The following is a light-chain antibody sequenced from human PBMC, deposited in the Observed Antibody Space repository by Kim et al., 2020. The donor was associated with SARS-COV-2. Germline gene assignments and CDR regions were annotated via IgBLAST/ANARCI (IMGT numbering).Light chain of an antibody. CDR1: QSVSRN. CDR3: QHYNNWPPWT. Sequence: SPGERATLSCRASQSVSRNFAWYQQKPGQPPRLVMYGASTRPTGIPVRFSGSGSGTDFTLIISSLQSEDFAVYYCQHYNNWPPWTFGQGTKVDIK. CDR2: GAS. J-gene: IGKJ1*01. V-gene: IGKV3-15*01.